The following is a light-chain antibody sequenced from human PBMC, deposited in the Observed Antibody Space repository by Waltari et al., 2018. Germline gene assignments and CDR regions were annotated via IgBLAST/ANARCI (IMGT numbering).Light chain of an antibody. Sequence: VVMTQSPVSLPVTLGQPASISCWASQRLVHSDGTTYLNWCQQRPGQSPRRLIYKVSRRDSGVPDRFSGSGSVTDFTLKISRVEAEDVGVYYCMQGTHWPRTFGQGTKVQIK. CDR1: QRLVHSDGTTY. CDR2: KVS. V-gene: IGKV2-30*02. CDR3: MQGTHWPRT. J-gene: IGKJ1*01.